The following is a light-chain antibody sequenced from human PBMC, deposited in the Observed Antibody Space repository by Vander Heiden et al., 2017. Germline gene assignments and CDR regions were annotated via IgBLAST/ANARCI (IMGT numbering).Light chain of an antibody. CDR1: LDLGND. V-gene: IGKV1-6*02. Sequence: FQLTPSPSSLSASFPPSVSFTSLSSLDLGNDLSWYQQKPGKAPKVLISVVSSLQGGVPSRFSGSGFGTDFTLTISSLQPEDFATYYCLQDHIFPWTLGQGTKVEIK. J-gene: IGKJ1*01. CDR3: LQDHIFPWT. CDR2: VVS.